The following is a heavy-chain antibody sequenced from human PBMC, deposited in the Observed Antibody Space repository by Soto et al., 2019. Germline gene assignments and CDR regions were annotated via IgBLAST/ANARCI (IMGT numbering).Heavy chain of an antibody. J-gene: IGHJ2*01. CDR2: IYWNDDK. D-gene: IGHD3-16*01. Sequence: SVPTLVNPTQTLTLTCTFSGFALSTSGVGVGWIRQSPGKALEWVALIYWNDDKRYSPSLKSRLTITKDTSKNQVVLTMTNMDPVHTATYYCANTLSSPDYVSRYFDLWGRGTLVTVSS. V-gene: IGHV2-5*01. CDR1: GFALSTSGVG. CDR3: ANTLSSPDYVSRYFDL.